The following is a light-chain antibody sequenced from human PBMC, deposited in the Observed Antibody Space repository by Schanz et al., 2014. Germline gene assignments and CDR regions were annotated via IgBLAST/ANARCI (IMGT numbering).Light chain of an antibody. V-gene: IGLV2-8*01. CDR1: SSDVGGYKY. Sequence: QSALTQPPSASGSPGQSVTISCTGTSSDVGGYKYVSWYQQHPGKAPKLIIYEVSTRPSGVPDRFSGSKSGNTASLTVSGLQAEDEADYYCSSYVGSNNLDFVFGTGTKLTVL. J-gene: IGLJ1*01. CDR3: SSYVGSNNLDFV. CDR2: EVS.